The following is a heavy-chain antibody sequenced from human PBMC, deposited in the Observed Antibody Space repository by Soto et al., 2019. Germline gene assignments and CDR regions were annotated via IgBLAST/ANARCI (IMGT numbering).Heavy chain of an antibody. CDR2: VSWNSGSI. CDR1: GFTFDDYA. CDR3: ATDIHAQAAYYFDY. V-gene: IGHV3-9*01. D-gene: IGHD2-15*01. Sequence: EVQLVESGGGLVQPGKSLRLSCAASGFTFDDYAMHWVRQAPGKGLEWVSGVSWNSGSIGYADSVKGRFTISRDNAKNALYLHMNILRAEDTALYYCATDIHAQAAYYFDYWGQGTLVTVSS. J-gene: IGHJ4*02.